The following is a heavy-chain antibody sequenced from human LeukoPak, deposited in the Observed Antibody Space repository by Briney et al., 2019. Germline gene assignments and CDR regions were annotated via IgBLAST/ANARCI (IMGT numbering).Heavy chain of an antibody. CDR2: INHSGST. J-gene: IGHJ6*02. CDR1: GGSFSGYY. CDR3: ARGPPAKPGTGYYYGMDV. Sequence: PSETLSLTCAVYGGSFSGYYWSWIRQPPGKGLEWIGEINHSGSTNYNPSLKSRVTISVDMSKNQFSLKLSSVTAADTAVYYCARGPPAKPGTGYYYGMDVWGQGTTVTVSS. V-gene: IGHV4-34*01. D-gene: IGHD2-2*01.